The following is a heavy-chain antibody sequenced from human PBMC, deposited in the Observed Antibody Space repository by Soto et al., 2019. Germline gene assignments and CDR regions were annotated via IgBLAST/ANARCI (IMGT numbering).Heavy chain of an antibody. D-gene: IGHD2-15*01. J-gene: IGHJ4*02. CDR1: GYTFTSYG. CDR3: ARVQPPYCSGGSCYSSDY. CDR2: ISAYNGNT. Sequence: ASVKVSCKASGYTFTSYGISWVRQAPGQGLEWMGWISAYNGNTNYAQKLQGRVTMTTDTSTSTAYMELRSLRSDDTVVYYCARVQPPYCSGGSCYSSDYWGQGTLVTVSS. V-gene: IGHV1-18*01.